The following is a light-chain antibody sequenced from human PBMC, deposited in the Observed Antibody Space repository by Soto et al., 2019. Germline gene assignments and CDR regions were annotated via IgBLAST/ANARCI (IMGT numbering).Light chain of an antibody. CDR3: SAYTGSNTYV. Sequence: QSVLTQPASVSGSPGQSITISCTRTSSDVGAYNFVSWYQQHPGKAPKLMIYEVSNRPSGVSDRFSGSKSGNTASLTISGLQAEDEADYYCSAYTGSNTYVFGTGTKLTVL. J-gene: IGLJ1*01. CDR2: EVS. V-gene: IGLV2-14*01. CDR1: SSDVGAYNF.